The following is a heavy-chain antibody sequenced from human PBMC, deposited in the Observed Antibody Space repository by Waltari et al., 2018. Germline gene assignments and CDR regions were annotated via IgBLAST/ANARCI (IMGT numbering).Heavy chain of an antibody. V-gene: IGHV3-48*03. Sequence: EVQLVESGGGLVQPGGSLRLSCAASGFTFSSYEMNWARQAPGKELEWVSYISSSGSTIYYADAVKGRVTISRDNAKNALYLQMNSLRAEDTAVYYCARGFTGGDAFDIWGQGTMVTVSS. CDR3: ARGFTGGDAFDI. CDR2: ISSSGSTI. CDR1: GFTFSSYE. D-gene: IGHD3-16*01. J-gene: IGHJ3*02.